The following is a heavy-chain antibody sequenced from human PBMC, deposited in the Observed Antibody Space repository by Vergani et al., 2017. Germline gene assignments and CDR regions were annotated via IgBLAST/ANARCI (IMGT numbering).Heavy chain of an antibody. CDR3: ASDYYDSSGYYPA. D-gene: IGHD3-22*01. CDR2: IYTSGST. V-gene: IGHV4-61*02. J-gene: IGHJ5*02. CDR1: GGSISSGSYY. Sequence: QVQLQESGPGLVKPSQTLSLTCTVSGGSISSGSYYWSWIRQPAGKGLEWIGRIYTSGSTNYNPSLKSRVTISVDTSKNQFSLELSSVTAADTAVYYCASDYYDSSGYYPAWGQGTLVTVSS.